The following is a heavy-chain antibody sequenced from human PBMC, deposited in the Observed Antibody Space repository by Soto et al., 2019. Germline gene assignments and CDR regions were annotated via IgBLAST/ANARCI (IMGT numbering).Heavy chain of an antibody. D-gene: IGHD6-13*01. CDR1: GFTFSDYY. CDR2: ISSSSSYT. J-gene: IGHJ2*01. Sequence: QVQLVESGGGLVKPGGSRRVSCAASGFTFSDYYMSWIRQAPGKGLEWVSYISSSSSYTNYADSVKGRFTISRDNAKNSLYLQMNSLRDEDTAVYHCARTIAAAGGRRYFDLWGRGTLVTVSS. CDR3: ARTIAAAGGRRYFDL. V-gene: IGHV3-11*05.